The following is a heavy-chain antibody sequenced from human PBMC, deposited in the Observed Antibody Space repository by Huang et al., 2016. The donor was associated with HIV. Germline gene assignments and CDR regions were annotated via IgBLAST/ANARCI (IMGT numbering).Heavy chain of an antibody. CDR2: IGHTGNT. CDR1: SFSGYY. Sequence: SFSGYYWSWIRQSTGKGLEWIGDIGHTGNTNYNPSLRSRVTITGDASRSQFSLKVRSVTAADTAVYYCARDINYSDSSGYYSPFWFFDLWGRGALVIVSS. J-gene: IGHJ2*01. CDR3: ARDINYSDSSGYYSPFWFFDL. V-gene: IGHV4-34*01. D-gene: IGHD3-22*01.